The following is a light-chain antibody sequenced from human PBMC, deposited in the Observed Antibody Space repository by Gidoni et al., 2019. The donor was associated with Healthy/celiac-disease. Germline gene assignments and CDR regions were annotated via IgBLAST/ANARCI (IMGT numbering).Light chain of an antibody. Sequence: DIVMTQSPDSLAVSLGERATINCKSSQSVLYSSNNKNYLAWYQQKPGQPPKLLIYWASTRESGVPDRVSGSGSGTDFTLTISSLQAEDVAVYYCQQYYSTHLYTFGQGTKLEIK. J-gene: IGKJ2*01. CDR2: WAS. CDR1: QSVLYSSNNKNY. CDR3: QQYYSTHLYT. V-gene: IGKV4-1*01.